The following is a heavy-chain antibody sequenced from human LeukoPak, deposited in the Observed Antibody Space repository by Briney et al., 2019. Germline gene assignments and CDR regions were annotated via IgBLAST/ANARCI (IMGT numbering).Heavy chain of an antibody. V-gene: IGHV1-69*02. J-gene: IGHJ5*02. CDR1: GGTFSSYT. CDR2: IIPILGIA. Sequence: SVKVSCKASGGTFSSYTISWVRQAPGQGLEWMGRIIPILGIANYAQKFQGRVTITADKSTSTAYMELSSLRSEDTAVYYCAISRYDFWSGYIAGWFDPWGQGTLVTVSS. CDR3: AISRYDFWSGYIAGWFDP. D-gene: IGHD3-3*01.